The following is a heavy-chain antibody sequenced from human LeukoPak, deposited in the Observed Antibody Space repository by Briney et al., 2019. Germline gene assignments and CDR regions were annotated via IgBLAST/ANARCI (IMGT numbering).Heavy chain of an antibody. CDR3: ARPDGYNSFDY. J-gene: IGHJ4*02. D-gene: IGHD5-24*01. CDR2: IYPGDSDT. CDR1: GYSFPNYW. V-gene: IGHV5-51*01. Sequence: GESLKISCKGSGYSFPNYWIGWVRQMPGTGLEWMGIIYPGDSDTRYSPSFQGQVTISADRSISTAYLQWSSLKASDTAMYYCARPDGYNSFDYWGQGTLVTVSS.